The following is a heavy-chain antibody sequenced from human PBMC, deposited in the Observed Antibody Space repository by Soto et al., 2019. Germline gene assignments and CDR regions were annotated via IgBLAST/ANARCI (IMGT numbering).Heavy chain of an antibody. CDR2: IYGRDT. Sequence: ELQLLQSGGDSVQVGGSLRLSCVASGFTVSTYAMAWVRQASGRGLEWVASIYGRDTYYADSVKGRFTISRDNPQSTLYLEMNSLGADDTAVYYCAKTWGVSPRPGTMSYYFDSWGQGAPVTVSS. V-gene: IGHV3-23*05. CDR1: GFTVSTYA. D-gene: IGHD3-22*01. CDR3: AKTWGVSPRPGTMSYYFDS. J-gene: IGHJ4*02.